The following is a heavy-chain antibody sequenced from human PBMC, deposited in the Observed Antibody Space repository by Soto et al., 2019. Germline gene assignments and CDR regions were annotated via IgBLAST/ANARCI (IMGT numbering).Heavy chain of an antibody. CDR2: IIPILGIA. D-gene: IGHD3-10*01. V-gene: IGHV1-69*02. CDR1: GGTFSSYT. CDR3: ASIMSSGYYYGMDV. Sequence: QVQLVQSGAEVKKPGSSVKVACKASGGTFSSYTISWVRQAPGQGLEWMGMIIPILGIANYAQKFQGRVTITADKSTSTAYMELSSLRSEDTAVYYCASIMSSGYYYGMDVWGQGTTVNVSS. J-gene: IGHJ6*02.